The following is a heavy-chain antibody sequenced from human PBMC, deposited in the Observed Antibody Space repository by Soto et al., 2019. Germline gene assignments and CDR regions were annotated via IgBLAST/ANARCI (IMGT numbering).Heavy chain of an antibody. Sequence: XGSLRLSCSASGFTFTRYSMNWVRKAPGKGLDWVSSISSTTNYIYYGDSMKGRFTISRDNAKNSLYLEMNSLRAEDTAVYYCARESEDLTSNFDYWGQGTLVTVSS. CDR3: ARESEDLTSNFDY. CDR2: ISSTTNYI. J-gene: IGHJ4*02. V-gene: IGHV3-21*06. CDR1: GFTFTRYS.